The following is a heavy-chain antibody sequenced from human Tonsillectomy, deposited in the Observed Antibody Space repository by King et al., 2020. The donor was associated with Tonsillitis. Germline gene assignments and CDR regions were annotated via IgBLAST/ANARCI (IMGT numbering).Heavy chain of an antibody. Sequence: QLQESGPGLVKPSETLSLTCTVSGGSISSSSYYWGWIRQPPGKGLEWIGSIYYSGSTYYNPSLKSRVTISVDTSKNRFSLKLSSVTAADTALYYCARDCSSTSCFGVYYGMDVWSQGTTVTVSS. V-gene: IGHV4-39*07. J-gene: IGHJ6*02. CDR3: ARDCSSTSCFGVYYGMDV. CDR2: IYYSGST. CDR1: GGSISSSSYY. D-gene: IGHD2-2*01.